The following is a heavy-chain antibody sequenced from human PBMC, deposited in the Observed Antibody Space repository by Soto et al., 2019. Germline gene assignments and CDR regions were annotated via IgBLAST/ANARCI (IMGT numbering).Heavy chain of an antibody. CDR3: ARLNYFDSRGYLPRDY. J-gene: IGHJ4*02. CDR1: GVSVSSGTYY. V-gene: IGHV4-61*01. D-gene: IGHD3-22*01. CDR2: IYYTGST. Sequence: QVQLQESGPGLVKPSETLSLTCTVSGVSVSSGTYYWTWIRQPPGKGLEWIGYIYYTGSTNYNPSVTSRVTISVDTSKIQFSMKLRSVTAADTSVYYCARLNYFDSRGYLPRDYWGQGTLVTVSS.